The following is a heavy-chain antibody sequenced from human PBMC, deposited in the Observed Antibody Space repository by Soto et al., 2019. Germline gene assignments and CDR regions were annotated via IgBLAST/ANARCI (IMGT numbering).Heavy chain of an antibody. CDR3: ARDRTVTTYYYYGMDV. J-gene: IGHJ6*02. CDR2: ISSSSSYT. V-gene: IGHV3-11*05. D-gene: IGHD4-17*01. CDR1: GFTFSDYY. Sequence: KPGGSLRLSCAASGFTFSDYYMSWIRQAPGKGLEWVSYISSSSSYTNYADSVKGRFTISRDNAKNSLYLQMNSLRAEDTAVYYCARDRTVTTYYYYGMDVWGQGTTVTVSS.